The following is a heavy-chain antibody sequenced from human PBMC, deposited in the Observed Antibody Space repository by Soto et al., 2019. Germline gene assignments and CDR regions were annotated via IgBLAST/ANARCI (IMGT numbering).Heavy chain of an antibody. CDR1: GYSFTSYW. CDR2: IYPGDSDT. Sequence: PGESLKISCKGSGYSFTSYWIGWVRQMPGKGLEWMGIIYPGDSDTRYSPSFQGQVTISADKSISTAYLQWSSLKASDTAMYYCARHDSCSSTSCKSRRLYYDFWSGYYSYYYGMDVWGQGTTVTVSS. CDR3: ARHDSCSSTSCKSRRLYYDFWSGYYSYYYGMDV. V-gene: IGHV5-51*01. D-gene: IGHD3-3*01. J-gene: IGHJ6*02.